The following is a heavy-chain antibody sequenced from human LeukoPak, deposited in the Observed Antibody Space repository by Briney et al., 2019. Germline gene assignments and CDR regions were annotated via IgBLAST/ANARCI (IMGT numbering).Heavy chain of an antibody. D-gene: IGHD3-10*01. Sequence: SETLSLTCAVYGGSFSGDYWSWIRQPPGKGLEWIGEINHSGSTNYNPSLKSRVTISVDTSKNQFSLKLSSVTAADTAVYYCARAPGSGTQGYYFDYWGQGTLVTVSS. CDR1: GGSFSGDY. J-gene: IGHJ4*02. CDR3: ARAPGSGTQGYYFDY. CDR2: INHSGST. V-gene: IGHV4-34*01.